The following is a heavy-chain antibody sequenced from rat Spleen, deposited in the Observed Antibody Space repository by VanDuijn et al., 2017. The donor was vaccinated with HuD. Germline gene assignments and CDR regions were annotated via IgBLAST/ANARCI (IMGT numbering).Heavy chain of an antibody. CDR3: TRENWVLDY. CDR2: ITHVHDNT. V-gene: IGHV5-27*01. Sequence: EVQLVESGGGLVQPGRSLKLSCAASGFTFRNYYMAWVRQAPTKGLEWVASITHVHDNTYYPDSVKGRFTISRDNAKSTLYLQMNSLRSEDTATYYCTRENWVLDYWGQGVMVTVSS. D-gene: IGHD5-1*01. J-gene: IGHJ2*01. CDR1: GFTFRNYY.